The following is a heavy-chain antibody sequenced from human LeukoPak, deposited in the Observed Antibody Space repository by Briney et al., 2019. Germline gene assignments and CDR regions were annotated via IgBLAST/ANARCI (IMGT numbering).Heavy chain of an antibody. CDR2: ISGDGSVT. CDR1: GFIFRNYW. Sequence: GGSLRLSCASSGFIFRNYWMHWVRQAPGKGPVWVSRISGDGSVTVYGDSVKGRFIISRDNAKNSLYLQMNSLRAEDTAVYYCARDASRWYYYDSSGNDYWGQGTLVTVSS. D-gene: IGHD3-22*01. J-gene: IGHJ4*02. V-gene: IGHV3-74*01. CDR3: ARDASRWYYYDSSGNDY.